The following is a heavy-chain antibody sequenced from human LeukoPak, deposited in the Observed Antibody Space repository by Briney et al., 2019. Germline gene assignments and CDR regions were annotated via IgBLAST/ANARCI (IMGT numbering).Heavy chain of an antibody. V-gene: IGHV3-66*01. D-gene: IGHD5-24*01. CDR1: GFTVSSNY. CDR3: ARWGEQRWLQFGD. J-gene: IGHJ4*02. Sequence: GGSLRLSCAASGFTVSSNYMSWVRQAPGKGLEWVSVIYSGGSTYDADSVKGRFTISRDNSKNTLYLQMNSLRAEDTAVYYCARWGEQRWLQFGDWGQGTLVTVSS. CDR2: IYSGGST.